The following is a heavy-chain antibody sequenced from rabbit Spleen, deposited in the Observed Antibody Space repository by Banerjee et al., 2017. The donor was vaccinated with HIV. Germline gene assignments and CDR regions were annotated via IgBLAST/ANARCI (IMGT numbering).Heavy chain of an antibody. CDR3: ARDAGTSFSTYGMDL. J-gene: IGHJ6*01. CDR1: GFPFSSNYW. V-gene: IGHV1S45*01. CDR2: IYTGSSGST. D-gene: IGHD8-1*01. Sequence: QEQLVESGGGLVQPEGSLTLTCTASGFPFSSNYWICWVRQAPGKGLEWIACIYTGSSGSTYSATWAKGRFTLSKTSSTTVTLKMTSLTAADTATYFCARDAGTSFSTYGMDLWGPGTLVTVS.